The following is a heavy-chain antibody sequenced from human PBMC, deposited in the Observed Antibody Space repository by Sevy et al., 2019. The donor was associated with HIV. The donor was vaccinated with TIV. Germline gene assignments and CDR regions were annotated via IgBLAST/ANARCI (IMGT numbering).Heavy chain of an antibody. J-gene: IGHJ6*02. V-gene: IGHV3-15*01. CDR2: IKSKTDGGTT. CDR1: GFTFSNAW. Sequence: GESLKISCAASGFTFSNAWMSWVRQAPGKGLEWVGRIKSKTDGGTTDYAAPVKGRFTILRDDSKNTLYLQMNSLKTEDTAVYYCTTADIVVVPAAIAPKYYYYGMDVWGQGTTVTVSS. CDR3: TTADIVVVPAAIAPKYYYYGMDV. D-gene: IGHD2-2*02.